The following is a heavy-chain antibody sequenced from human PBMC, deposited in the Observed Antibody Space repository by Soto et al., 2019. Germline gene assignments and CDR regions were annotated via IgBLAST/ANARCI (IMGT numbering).Heavy chain of an antibody. J-gene: IGHJ6*02. V-gene: IGHV3-33*01. CDR2: IWYDGSNK. Sequence: XGSLRLSCAASGFTFSSYGMHWVRQAPGKGLEWVAVIWYDGSNKYYADSVKGRFTISRDNSKNTLYLQMNSLRAEDTAVYYCARGAAAGQDYYYYGMDAWGQGTTVTVSS. D-gene: IGHD6-13*01. CDR3: ARGAAAGQDYYYYGMDA. CDR1: GFTFSSYG.